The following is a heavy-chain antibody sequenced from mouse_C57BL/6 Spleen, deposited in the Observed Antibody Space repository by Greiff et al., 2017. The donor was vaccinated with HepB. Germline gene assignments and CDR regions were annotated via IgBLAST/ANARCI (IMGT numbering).Heavy chain of an antibody. CDR1: GYTFTDYY. CDR2: INPNNGGT. D-gene: IGHD2-5*01. CDR3: ARSMSNYASYFDY. Sequence: EVQLQQSGPELVKPGASVKISCKASGYTFTDYYMNWVKQSHGKSLEWIGDINPNNGGTSYNQKFKGKATLTVDKSSSTAYMELRSLTSEDSAVYYCARSMSNYASYFDYWGQSTTLTVSS. J-gene: IGHJ2*01. V-gene: IGHV1-26*01.